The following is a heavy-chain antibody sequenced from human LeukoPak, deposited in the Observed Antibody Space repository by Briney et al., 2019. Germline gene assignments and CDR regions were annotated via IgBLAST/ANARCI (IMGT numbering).Heavy chain of an antibody. CDR2: IYYSGST. V-gene: IGHV4-59*01. D-gene: IGHD3-22*01. CDR1: GGSISSYY. J-gene: IGHJ3*02. Sequence: PSETLSLTCTVSGGSISSYYWSWIRQPPGKGLEWIGYIYYSGSTNYNPSLKSRVTISVDTSKNQFSLKLSSVTAADTAVYYCARGISSGYYPGAFDIWGQGTMVTVSS. CDR3: ARGISSGYYPGAFDI.